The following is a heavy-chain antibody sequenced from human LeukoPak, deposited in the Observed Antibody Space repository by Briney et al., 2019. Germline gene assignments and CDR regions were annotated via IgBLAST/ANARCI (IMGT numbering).Heavy chain of an antibody. CDR3: ARVPTVTFFDY. CDR2: IYTSGST. Sequence: PSETLSLTCTVSGGSLSSYYWSWLRQPAGKGLEWIGRIYTSGSTNYNPSLKSRVTISVDTSKNQFSLKLSSVTAADTAAYYCARVPTVTFFDYWGQGTLVTVSS. CDR1: GGSLSSYY. D-gene: IGHD4-17*01. J-gene: IGHJ4*02. V-gene: IGHV4-4*07.